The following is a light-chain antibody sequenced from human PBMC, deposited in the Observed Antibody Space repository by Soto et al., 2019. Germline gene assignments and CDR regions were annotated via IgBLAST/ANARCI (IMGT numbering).Light chain of an antibody. V-gene: IGKV3-20*01. J-gene: IGKJ2*01. Sequence: EIVLTQSPGTLSLSPGDRATLYCRASQSVSSSYLAWFQQKPGQAPRLLIYGASSRATGISDRFSGSGSGTHFSLTISRLESEDFAVYYCQQYGSSTPYTFGQGTKLEIK. CDR3: QQYGSSTPYT. CDR1: QSVSSSY. CDR2: GAS.